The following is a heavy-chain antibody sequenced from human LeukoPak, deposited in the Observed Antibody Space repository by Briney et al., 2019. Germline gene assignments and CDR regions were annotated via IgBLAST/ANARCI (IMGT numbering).Heavy chain of an antibody. D-gene: IGHD1-26*01. V-gene: IGHV3-30-3*01. J-gene: IGHJ6*03. Sequence: PGGSLRLSCAASGFTFSSYAMHWVRQAPGKGLEWVAVISYDGSNKYYADSVKGRFTISRDNSKNTLYLQMNSLRAEDTAVYYCAREAGATLYYYYMDVWGKGATVTVSS. CDR2: ISYDGSNK. CDR3: AREAGATLYYYYMDV. CDR1: GFTFSSYA.